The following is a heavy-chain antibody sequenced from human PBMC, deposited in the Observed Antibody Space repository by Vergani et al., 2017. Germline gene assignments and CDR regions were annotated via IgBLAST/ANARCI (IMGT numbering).Heavy chain of an antibody. J-gene: IGHJ6*03. Sequence: EVQLVETGGGLIQPGGSLRLSCAASGFTVSSNYMSWVRQAPGKGLEWVSVIYSGGSTYYADSVKGRFTISRDNSKNTLYLQMNSLRAEDTAVYYCARGWITIFPPYYYNMDFWGKGTTVTVSS. CDR2: IYSGGST. V-gene: IGHV3-53*02. D-gene: IGHD3-3*01. CDR1: GFTVSSNY. CDR3: ARGWITIFPPYYYNMDF.